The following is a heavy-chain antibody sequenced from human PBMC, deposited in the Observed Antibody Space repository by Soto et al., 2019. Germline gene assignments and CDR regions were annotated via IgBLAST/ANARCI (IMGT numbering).Heavy chain of an antibody. CDR2: MSGSGDNT. J-gene: IGHJ4*02. CDR1: GFTFSSYA. CDR3: AKNPRPAAGTNYFDY. V-gene: IGHV3-23*01. D-gene: IGHD6-13*01. Sequence: GGSLRLSCAASGFTFSSYAMSWVRQAPGKGPEWVSAMSGSGDNTYYADSVKGRFTISRDNSKNALYLQMNSLRAEDMAVYYCAKNPRPAAGTNYFDYWGQGTLVTVSS.